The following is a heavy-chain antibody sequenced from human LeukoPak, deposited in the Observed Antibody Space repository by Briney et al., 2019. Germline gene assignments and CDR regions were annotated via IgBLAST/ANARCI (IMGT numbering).Heavy chain of an antibody. CDR2: ISYDGSNK. D-gene: IGHD3-3*01. V-gene: IGHV3-30-3*01. CDR1: GFTFSSYA. J-gene: IGHJ4*02. Sequence: PGGSLRLSCAASGFTFSSYAIHWVRQAPGKGLEWVAVISYDGSNKYYADSVKGRFTISRDNSKNTLYLQMNSLRAEDTAVYYCARGPRITGTDYWGQGTLVTVSS. CDR3: ARGPRITGTDY.